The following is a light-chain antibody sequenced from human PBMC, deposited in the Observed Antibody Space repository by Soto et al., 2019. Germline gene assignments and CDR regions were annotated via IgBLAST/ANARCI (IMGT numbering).Light chain of an antibody. CDR1: QSVSSS. V-gene: IGKV3-20*01. CDR2: GAS. J-gene: IGKJ4*01. CDR3: QQYGSSPPLT. Sequence: EIVFTQSPGTLSLSQGERATLSCSVSQSVSSSLAWYQQKPGQAPRLLIHGASSRATGIPDRFSGSGSGTDFTLTISRLEPEDFAAYYCQQYGSSPPLTFGGGTKVDIK.